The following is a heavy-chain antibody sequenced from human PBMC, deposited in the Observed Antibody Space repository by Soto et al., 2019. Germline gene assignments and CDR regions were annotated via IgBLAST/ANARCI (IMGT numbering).Heavy chain of an antibody. D-gene: IGHD3-22*01. J-gene: IGHJ4*02. V-gene: IGHV1-69*02. CDR1: GGTFDSYT. CDR3: ARVGGYGGYDSSGHIEY. CDR2: IIPILGIA. Sequence: PAEVSCKACGGTFDSYTLSWARHSNGQGLEWMGRIIPILGIANYAQKFQGRVTITADKSTSTAYMELSSLRSEDTAVYYCARVGGYGGYDSSGHIEYWGQGTRVTVSS.